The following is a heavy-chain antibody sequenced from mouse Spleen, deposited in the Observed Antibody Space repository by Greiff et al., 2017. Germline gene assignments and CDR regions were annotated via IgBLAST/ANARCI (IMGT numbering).Heavy chain of an antibody. D-gene: IGHD2-1*01. Sequence: LKQPGSELVRPGASVKLSCKASGYTFTSYWMHWVKQRPGQGLEWIGNIYPGSGSTNYDEKFKSKATLTVDTSSSTAYMQLSSLTSEDSAVYYCAYGNYPFDYWGQGTTLTVSS. CDR3: AYGNYPFDY. J-gene: IGHJ2*01. CDR1: GYTFTSYW. CDR2: IYPGSGST. V-gene: IGHV1S22*01.